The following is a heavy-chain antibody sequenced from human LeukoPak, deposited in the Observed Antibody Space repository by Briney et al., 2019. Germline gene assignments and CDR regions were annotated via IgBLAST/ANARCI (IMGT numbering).Heavy chain of an antibody. V-gene: IGHV1-8*01. D-gene: IGHD3-22*01. CDR3: ARGSSGYYLDAFDI. CDR1: GYTFTSYD. Sequence: GASVKVSCKASGYTFTSYDINWVRQATGQGLEWMGWMNPNSGNTGYAQKFQGRVTMTRNTSISTAYMELSSLRSEDTAVYYCARGSSGYYLDAFDIWGQGTMVTVSS. CDR2: MNPNSGNT. J-gene: IGHJ3*02.